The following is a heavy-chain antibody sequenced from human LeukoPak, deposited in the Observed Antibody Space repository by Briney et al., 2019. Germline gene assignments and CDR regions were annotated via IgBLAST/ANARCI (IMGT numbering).Heavy chain of an antibody. Sequence: SETLSLTCAVHGGSLYGYVWMWIRQPPGKGLEWIGEIHDSGTTYYSPSVRSRVTISIDTSKNQFSLNLSSVTAADTAVYYCARDHKRYYDFWSGYYTGWFDPWGQGTLVTVSS. V-gene: IGHV4-34*01. CDR1: GGSLYGYV. CDR2: IHDSGTT. D-gene: IGHD3-3*01. CDR3: ARDHKRYYDFWSGYYTGWFDP. J-gene: IGHJ5*02.